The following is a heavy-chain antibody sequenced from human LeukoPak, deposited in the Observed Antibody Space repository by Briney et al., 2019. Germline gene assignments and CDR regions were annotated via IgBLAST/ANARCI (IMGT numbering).Heavy chain of an antibody. CDR2: ISPSGGST. J-gene: IGHJ4*02. V-gene: IGHV1-46*01. Sequence: ASVKVSCKAFGYTFTSNYMHWVRQAPGQGPEWMGVISPSGGSTTYAQKFQGRVTLTRDMSTSTDYLELSSLRSEDTAVYYCARIPSEVWFGELSDYYFDYWGQGTLVTVSS. D-gene: IGHD3-10*01. CDR1: GYTFTSNY. CDR3: ARIPSEVWFGELSDYYFDY.